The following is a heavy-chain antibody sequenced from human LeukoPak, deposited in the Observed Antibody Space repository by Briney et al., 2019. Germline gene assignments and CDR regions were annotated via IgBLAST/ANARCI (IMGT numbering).Heavy chain of an antibody. Sequence: ASVKVSCKASGYTFTSYDINWMRQATGQGLEWMGWMSPNSGNAGYAQKFQGRVTMTRDTSTGTAYLELSSLRSEDSAVYYCVRTPPNWGADFWGQGTLVTVSS. CDR3: VRTPPNWGADF. V-gene: IGHV1-8*01. CDR2: MSPNSGNA. J-gene: IGHJ4*02. D-gene: IGHD7-27*01. CDR1: GYTFTSYD.